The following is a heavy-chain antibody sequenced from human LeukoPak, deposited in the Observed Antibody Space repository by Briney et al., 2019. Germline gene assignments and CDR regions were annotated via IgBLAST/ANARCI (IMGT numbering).Heavy chain of an antibody. Sequence: GGSLRLSCAAAGFTSSSYAMSWVRQAPGKGLERVSAISASGGSTYYADSVKGRFTISRDNSKNTLYLQMNSLRAEDTAVDYCAKEYFPGIAVANFDYWGQGTLVTVSS. CDR1: GFTSSSYA. CDR2: ISASGGST. V-gene: IGHV3-23*01. J-gene: IGHJ4*02. D-gene: IGHD6-19*01. CDR3: AKEYFPGIAVANFDY.